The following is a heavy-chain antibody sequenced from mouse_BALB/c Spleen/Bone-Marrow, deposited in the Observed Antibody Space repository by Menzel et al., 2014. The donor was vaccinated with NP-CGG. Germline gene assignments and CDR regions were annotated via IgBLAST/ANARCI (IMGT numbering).Heavy chain of an antibody. CDR3: ARVVYYDYDVWFAY. Sequence: VQLKQSGGGLVKPGGSLKLSCAASGFTFSSYAMSWVRQTPEKRLEWVASISSGGSTYYPDSGKGRFTISRDNARNILYLQMSSLRSEDTAMYFCARVVYYDYDVWFAYWGQGTLVTVSA. CDR2: ISSGGST. CDR1: GFTFSSYA. D-gene: IGHD2-4*01. V-gene: IGHV5-6-5*01. J-gene: IGHJ3*01.